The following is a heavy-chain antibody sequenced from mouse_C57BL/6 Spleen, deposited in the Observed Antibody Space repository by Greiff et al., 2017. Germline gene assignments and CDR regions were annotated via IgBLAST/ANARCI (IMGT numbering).Heavy chain of an antibody. Sequence: EVMLVESGGGLVKPGGSLTLSCAASGFTFSSYAMSWVRQTPEKRLEWVATISDGGSYTSYPDNVKGRFTISRDNAKNNQYLQMSNLKAEDTAMYYLAREGPLTAQALMDYWGQGTSVTVSS. CDR1: GFTFSSYA. CDR2: ISDGGSYT. D-gene: IGHD3-2*02. CDR3: AREGPLTAQALMDY. V-gene: IGHV5-4*01. J-gene: IGHJ4*01.